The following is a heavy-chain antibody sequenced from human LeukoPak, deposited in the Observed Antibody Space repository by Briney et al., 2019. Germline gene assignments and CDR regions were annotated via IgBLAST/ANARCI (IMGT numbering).Heavy chain of an antibody. D-gene: IGHD3-16*01. CDR1: EFPFSTYW. CDR2: INQDGTKK. CDR3: ARDDGGLEVFDY. Sequence: GGSLRLSCIVSEFPFSTYWMSWVRQAPGKGLEWVANINQDGTKKHYVDSVKGRLTISRDNAKNSLSLQLNSLRAEDTALYYCARDDGGLEVFDYWGQGTLVTVSS. J-gene: IGHJ4*02. V-gene: IGHV3-7*03.